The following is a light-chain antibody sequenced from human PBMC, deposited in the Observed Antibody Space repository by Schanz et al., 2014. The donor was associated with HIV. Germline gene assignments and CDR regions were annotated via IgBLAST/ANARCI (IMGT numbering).Light chain of an antibody. CDR1: SSNIGRDN. CDR3: GTWDDSLNGWV. J-gene: IGLJ3*02. Sequence: QSVLTQPPSASGTPGQRVTISCSGSSSNIGRDNVNWYQQVPGTAPKLLIYRNDQRPSGVPDRFSGSKSGTSASLAISGLQSEDEADYYCGTWDDSLNGWVFGGGTKLTVL. V-gene: IGLV1-44*01. CDR2: RND.